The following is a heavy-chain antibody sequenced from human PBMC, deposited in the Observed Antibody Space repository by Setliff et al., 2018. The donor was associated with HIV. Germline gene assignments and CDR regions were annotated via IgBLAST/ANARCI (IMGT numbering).Heavy chain of an antibody. CDR2: IYDSGST. CDR1: GDSISSSSYY. Sequence: SETLSLTCSVSGDSISSSSYYWGWIRQPTGKGLEWIGSIYDSGSTYYNPSLNIRVTISVDASKNQFSLKLSSVTAADTAVYYCASLPPLYDSSGYYFDYWGQGTLVTVSS. CDR3: ASLPPLYDSSGYYFDY. J-gene: IGHJ4*02. D-gene: IGHD3-22*01. V-gene: IGHV4-39*01.